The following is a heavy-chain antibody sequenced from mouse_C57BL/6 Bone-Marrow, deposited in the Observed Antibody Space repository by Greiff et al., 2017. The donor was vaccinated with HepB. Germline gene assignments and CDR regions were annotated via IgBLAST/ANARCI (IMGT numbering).Heavy chain of an antibody. D-gene: IGHD1-1*01. CDR2: INPYNGGT. J-gene: IGHJ4*01. CDR3: ARGYYGIYYAMDY. Sequence: VQLQQSGPVLVKPGASVKMSCKASGYTFTNYYMNWVKQSHGKSLEWIGVINPYNGGTSYNQKFKGKATLTVDKSSSTAYMELNSLTSEDSAVYYCARGYYGIYYAMDYWGQGTSVTVSS. V-gene: IGHV1-19*01. CDR1: GYTFTNYY.